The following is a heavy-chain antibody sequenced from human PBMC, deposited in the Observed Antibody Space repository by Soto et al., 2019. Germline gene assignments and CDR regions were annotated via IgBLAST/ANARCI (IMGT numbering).Heavy chain of an antibody. J-gene: IGHJ4*02. D-gene: IGHD7-27*01. CDR1: AYTFTSYG. CDR2: ISPYNGNT. CDR3: ERDGSQLGGDY. V-gene: IGHV1-18*01. Sequence: ASVKVSCKASAYTFTSYGISWVRQAPGQRLEWMGWISPYNGNTNYAQKLQGRVTMTRDTSTSTADMELRSLRSDDTAVAACERDGSQLGGDYWGQGTLVTVS.